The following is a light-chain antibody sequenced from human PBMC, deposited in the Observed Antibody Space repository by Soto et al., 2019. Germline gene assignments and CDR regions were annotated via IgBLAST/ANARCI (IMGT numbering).Light chain of an antibody. Sequence: TVLTQSPGTLPLSPGERATLSCRASQSIRSNYLAWYRQTPGQAPRLLIYGASNRATGIPDRFSGSGSGTDFTLIISRLEPEDFALYYCQQYGSSPWTFGQGTKVEIK. CDR1: QSIRSNY. CDR2: GAS. V-gene: IGKV3-20*01. CDR3: QQYGSSPWT. J-gene: IGKJ1*01.